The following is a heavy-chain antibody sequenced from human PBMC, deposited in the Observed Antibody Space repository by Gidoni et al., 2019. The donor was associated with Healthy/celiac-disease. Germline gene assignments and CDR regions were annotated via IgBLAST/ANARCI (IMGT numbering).Heavy chain of an antibody. J-gene: IGHJ4*02. CDR3: ARDWSYYYDSSGPFDY. V-gene: IGHV4-34*01. D-gene: IGHD3-22*01. Sequence: SRVTISVDTSKNQFSLKLSSVTAADTAVYYCARDWSYYYDSSGPFDYWGQGTLVTVSS.